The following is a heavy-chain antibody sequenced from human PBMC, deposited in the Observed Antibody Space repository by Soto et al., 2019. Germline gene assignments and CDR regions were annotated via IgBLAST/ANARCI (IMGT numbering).Heavy chain of an antibody. Sequence: GASVKVSCKASGGTFSSYAMSWVLQAPGQGLEWMGGIIPIFGTANYAQKFQGRVTITADESTSTAYMELSSLRSEDTAVYYCARAAAAGLGGYYYYGMDVWGQGTTVTVSS. V-gene: IGHV1-69*13. CDR2: IIPIFGTA. J-gene: IGHJ6*02. D-gene: IGHD6-13*01. CDR1: GGTFSSYA. CDR3: ARAAAAGLGGYYYYGMDV.